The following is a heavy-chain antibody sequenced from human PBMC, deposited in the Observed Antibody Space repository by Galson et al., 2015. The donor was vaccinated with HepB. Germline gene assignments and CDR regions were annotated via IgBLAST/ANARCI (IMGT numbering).Heavy chain of an antibody. V-gene: IGHV3-30*18. CDR2: ISYDGSNK. J-gene: IGHJ4*02. CDR1: GFTFSSYG. D-gene: IGHD4-17*01. CDR3: AKDYGDVVGYFDY. Sequence: SLRLSCAASGFTFSSYGMHWVRQAPGKGLEWVAVISYDGSNKYYADSVKGRFTISRDNSKNTLYLQMNSLRAEDTAVYYCAKDYGDVVGYFDYWGQGTLVTVSS.